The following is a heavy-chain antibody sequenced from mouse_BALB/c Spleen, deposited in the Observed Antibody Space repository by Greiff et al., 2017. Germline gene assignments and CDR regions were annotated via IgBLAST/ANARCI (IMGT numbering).Heavy chain of an antibody. Sequence: EVQRVESGGGLVKPGGSLKLSCAASGFTFSSYAMSWVRQSPEKRLEWVAEISSGGSYTYYPDTVTGRFTISRDNAKNTLYLEMSSLRSEDTAMYYCATGTTMDYWGQGTSVTVSS. D-gene: IGHD4-1*01. V-gene: IGHV5-9-4*01. CDR3: ATGTTMDY. CDR1: GFTFSSYA. CDR2: ISSGGSYT. J-gene: IGHJ4*01.